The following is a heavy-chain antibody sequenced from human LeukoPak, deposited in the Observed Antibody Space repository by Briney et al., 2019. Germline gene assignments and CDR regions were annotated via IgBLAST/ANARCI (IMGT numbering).Heavy chain of an antibody. V-gene: IGHV4-30-4*01. CDR1: GDSFSSGDYY. J-gene: IGHJ3*02. D-gene: IGHD4-17*01. Sequence: SETLSLTCTVSGDSFSSGDYYWSWIRQPPGKGLEWIGYIYYSGSTYYNPSLKSRVTISVDTSKNQFSLKVSSVTAADTAVYYCAKDRNYGDSTYDAFDIWGQGTMVTVSS. CDR3: AKDRNYGDSTYDAFDI. CDR2: IYYSGST.